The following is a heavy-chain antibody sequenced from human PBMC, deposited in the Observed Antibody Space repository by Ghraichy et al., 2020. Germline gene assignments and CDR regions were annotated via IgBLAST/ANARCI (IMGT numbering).Heavy chain of an antibody. J-gene: IGHJ4*02. V-gene: IGHV1-8*01. Sequence: ASVKVSCKASGYTFTSYDINCVRQATGQGLEWMGWMNPNSGNTGYAQKFQGRVTMTRNTSISTAYMELSSLRSEDTAVYYCARFGYCSGCSCYSDVYYFDYWGQGTLVTVSS. CDR2: MNPNSGNT. D-gene: IGHD2-15*01. CDR3: ARFGYCSGCSCYSDVYYFDY. CDR1: GYTFTSYD.